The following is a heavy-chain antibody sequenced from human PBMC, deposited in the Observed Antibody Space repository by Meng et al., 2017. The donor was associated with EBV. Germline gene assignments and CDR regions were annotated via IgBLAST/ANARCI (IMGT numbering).Heavy chain of an antibody. CDR3: ASESGRGYTPDY. V-gene: IGHV1-69*01. CDR2: FLPRLGAP. D-gene: IGHD3-10*01. CDR1: GGPFRYYA. J-gene: IGHJ4*02. Sequence: VVQAAAEVKKPGSSVKVSCKTSGGPFRYYAISWVRQAPGQGLEWLGGFLPRLGAPNYAQKFHGRVKITADESTSTHYMDLSSLRSEDTAIYYCASESGRGYTPDYWGQGTLVTVSS.